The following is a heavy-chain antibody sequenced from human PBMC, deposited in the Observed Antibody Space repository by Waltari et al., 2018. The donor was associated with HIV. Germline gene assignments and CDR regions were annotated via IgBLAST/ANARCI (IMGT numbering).Heavy chain of an antibody. CDR1: GFTFSRYG. V-gene: IGHV3-30*02. CDR2: ITYDGSNK. D-gene: IGHD1-1*01. CDR3: AKDGYTPTYFDY. J-gene: IGHJ4*02. Sequence: QVQLVESGGDVLQPGGSLRLTCAVPGFTFSRYGMHWVRQAPGKGLEWMSFITYDGSNKYYADSVKGRFTISRDSSKNTLYLQMNGLRSEDTAVYYCAKDGYTPTYFDYWGQGTLVTVSS.